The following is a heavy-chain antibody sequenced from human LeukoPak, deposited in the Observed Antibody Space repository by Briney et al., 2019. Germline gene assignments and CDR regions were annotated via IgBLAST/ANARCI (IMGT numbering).Heavy chain of an antibody. CDR2: ISPGDSHI. V-gene: IGHV5-51*01. D-gene: IGHD6-6*01. CDR3: ARLSIGDI. J-gene: IGHJ3*02. CDR1: GYTFNNYW. Sequence: GESLKISCKGSGYTFNNYWIGWVRQMPGKGLEWMGIISPGDSHIRYSPSFQGQVTISADKSINTAYLQWSSLRASDSAMYYCARLSIGDIWGQGTMVTVSS.